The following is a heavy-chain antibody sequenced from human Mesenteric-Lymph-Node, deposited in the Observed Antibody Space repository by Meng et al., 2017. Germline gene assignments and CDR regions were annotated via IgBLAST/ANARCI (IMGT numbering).Heavy chain of an antibody. V-gene: IGHV4-59*12. CDR3: ARGPITMVRGVIITDFDY. CDR1: GGSISGYY. CDR2: IYSSGTT. J-gene: IGHJ4*02. D-gene: IGHD3-10*01. Sequence: GSLRLSCTVSGGSISGYYWSWIRLPPGKGLEWIGYIYSSGTTSYNPSLKSRVTISVDTSNNQFSLKLSSVTAADTAVYYCARGPITMVRGVIITDFDYWGQGTLVTVSS.